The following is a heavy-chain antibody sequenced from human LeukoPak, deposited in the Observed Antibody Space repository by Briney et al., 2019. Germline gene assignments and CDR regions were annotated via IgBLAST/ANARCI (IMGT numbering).Heavy chain of an antibody. J-gene: IGHJ4*02. CDR2: ISYDGSNK. D-gene: IGHD3-22*01. CDR1: GFTFSSYA. V-gene: IGHV3-30*04. Sequence: PGRSLRLSCAASGFTFSSYAMHWVRQAPGKGLEWVAVISYDGSNKYYADSVKGRFTISRDNSKNTLYLQMNSLRAEDTAVYYCARSYDSSGYYSNWGQGTLVTVSS. CDR3: ARSYDSSGYYSN.